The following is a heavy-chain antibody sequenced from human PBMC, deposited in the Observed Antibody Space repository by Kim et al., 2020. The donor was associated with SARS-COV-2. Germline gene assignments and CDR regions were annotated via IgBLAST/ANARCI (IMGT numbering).Heavy chain of an antibody. CDR2: EST. D-gene: IGHD3-10*01. J-gene: IGHJ4*02. V-gene: IGHV4-30-2*04. CDR3: ARQESFFDY. Sequence: ESTYYTPSLKSRVTISVDTSKNQFSRKLGSVTAADTAVYYCARQESFFDYWGQGTLVTVSS.